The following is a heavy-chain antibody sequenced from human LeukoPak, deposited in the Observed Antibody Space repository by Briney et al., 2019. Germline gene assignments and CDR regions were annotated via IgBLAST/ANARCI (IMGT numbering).Heavy chain of an antibody. J-gene: IGHJ6*03. CDR1: GGTFSSYA. Sequence: SVKVSCKASGGTFSSYAISWVRQAPGQGLEWMGGIIPIFGTANYAQKFQGRVTITADESTSTAYMELSSLRSEDTAVYYCARGGRGVVIDGYYYMDVWGKGPTVTVSS. V-gene: IGHV1-69*13. CDR3: ARGGRGVVIDGYYYMDV. CDR2: IIPIFGTA. D-gene: IGHD3-3*01.